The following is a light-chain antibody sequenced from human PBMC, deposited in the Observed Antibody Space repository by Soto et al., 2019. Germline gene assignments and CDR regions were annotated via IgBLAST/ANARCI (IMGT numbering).Light chain of an antibody. CDR3: QQYGRSLT. J-gene: IGKJ4*01. CDR1: QSVSSN. V-gene: IGKV3-20*01. CDR2: GAS. Sequence: EILMPQSPATLSVSPGERATLSCRASQSVSSNLAWYQQKPGQAPRLLIYGASTRATGIPDRFSGSGSGTDFTLTISRLEPEDFAVYYCQQYGRSLTFGGGTKVDIK.